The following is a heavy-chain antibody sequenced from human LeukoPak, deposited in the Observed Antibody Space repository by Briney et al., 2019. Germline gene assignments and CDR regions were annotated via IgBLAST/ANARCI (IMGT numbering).Heavy chain of an antibody. CDR2: ISWNSGSI. D-gene: IGHD3-10*01. Sequence: GGSLRLSCAASGFTFDDYAMHWVRQAPGKGLEWVSGISWNSGSIVYADSVKGRFTISRDNAKNSLYLQMNSLRAEDTALYYCAKGLRFGNFDYWGQGTLVTVSS. J-gene: IGHJ4*02. CDR1: GFTFDDYA. CDR3: AKGLRFGNFDY. V-gene: IGHV3-9*01.